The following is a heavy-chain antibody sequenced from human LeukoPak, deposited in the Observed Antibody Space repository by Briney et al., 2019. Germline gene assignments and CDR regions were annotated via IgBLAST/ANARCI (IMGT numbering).Heavy chain of an antibody. J-gene: IGHJ4*02. V-gene: IGHV4-34*01. CDR3: ARGPTVVRD. D-gene: IGHD4-23*01. CDR1: GGSFSGYY. Sequence: SETLSLTCAVYGGSFSGYYWSWIRQPPGKGLEWIGEINHSGSTNYNPSLKSRVTISVDTSKSQFSLKLSSVTAADTAVYYCARGPTVVRDWGQGTLVTVSS. CDR2: INHSGST.